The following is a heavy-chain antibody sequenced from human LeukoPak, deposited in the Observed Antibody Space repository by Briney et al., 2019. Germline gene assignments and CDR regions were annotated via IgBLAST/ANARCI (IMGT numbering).Heavy chain of an antibody. CDR2: IYHSGST. Sequence: SETLSLACAVYGGSFSGYYWTWIRQPPGKGLEWIGEIYHSGSTNYNPSLKSRVTISVDKSKNQFSLKLSSVTAADTAVYYRARARAARFFDYWGQGTLVTVSS. D-gene: IGHD6-6*01. CDR1: GGSFSGYY. J-gene: IGHJ4*02. V-gene: IGHV4-34*01. CDR3: ARARAARFFDY.